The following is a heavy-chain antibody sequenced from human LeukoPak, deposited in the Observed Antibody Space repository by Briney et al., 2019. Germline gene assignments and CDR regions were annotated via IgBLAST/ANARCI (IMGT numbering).Heavy chain of an antibody. CDR3: AKGPPYYYDSSGYERDY. CDR2: INQDGSEK. J-gene: IGHJ4*02. V-gene: IGHV3-7*03. CDR1: GFTFSSYW. D-gene: IGHD3-22*01. Sequence: GGSLRLSCAASGFTFSSYWMSWVRQAPGKGLEWVANINQDGSEKYYVDSVKGRFTISRDNAKNSLYLQMNSLRAEDTAVYYCAKGPPYYYDSSGYERDYWGQGTLVTVSS.